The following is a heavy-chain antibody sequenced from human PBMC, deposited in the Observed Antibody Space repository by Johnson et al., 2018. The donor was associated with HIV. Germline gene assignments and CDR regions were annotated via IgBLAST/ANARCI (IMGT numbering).Heavy chain of an antibody. D-gene: IGHD5-24*01. CDR3: AKDIYGYDAFDI. CDR1: EFTFANYA. CDR2: ISGSGGNT. Sequence: VQLVESGGGLVQPGGSLRLSCAASEFTFANYAMSWVRQAPGKGLEWVSTISGSGGNTYYADSVKGRFTMSRDNSKNTLYLQMNSLRAEDTALYYCAKDIYGYDAFDIWGQGTVVTVSS. J-gene: IGHJ3*02. V-gene: IGHV3-23*04.